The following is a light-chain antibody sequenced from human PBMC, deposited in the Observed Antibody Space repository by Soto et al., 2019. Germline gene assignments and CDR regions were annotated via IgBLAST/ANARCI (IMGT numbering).Light chain of an antibody. V-gene: IGLV2-14*03. J-gene: IGLJ1*01. CDR2: GVS. CDR1: SSDIGGSNY. CDR3: YSSRSSSSTFYV. Sequence: QSALTQPASVSGSPGQSITISCAGTSSDIGGSNYVSWYQQHPGKATKLMIYGVSNRPSGVSNRFSGSKSGNTASLTTSGLQAEDEADYFCYSSRSSSSTFYVFGTGTKLTVL.